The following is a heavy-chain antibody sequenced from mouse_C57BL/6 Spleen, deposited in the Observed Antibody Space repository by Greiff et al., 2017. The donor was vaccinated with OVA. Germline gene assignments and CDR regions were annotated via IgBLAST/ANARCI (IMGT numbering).Heavy chain of an antibody. CDR3: ARSFIYDGYYGY. D-gene: IGHD2-3*01. CDR1: GYTFTDYN. Sequence: EVQLQQSGPELVKPGASVKMSCKASGYTFTDYNMHWVKQSHGKSLEWIGYINPNNGGTSYNQKFKGKATLTVNKSSSTAYMELRSLTSEDSAVYYCARSFIYDGYYGYWGQGTTLTVSS. J-gene: IGHJ2*01. V-gene: IGHV1-22*01. CDR2: INPNNGGT.